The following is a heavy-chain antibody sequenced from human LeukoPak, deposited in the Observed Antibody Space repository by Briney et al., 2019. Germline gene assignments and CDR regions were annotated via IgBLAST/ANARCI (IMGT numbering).Heavy chain of an antibody. J-gene: IGHJ4*02. Sequence: GGSLRLSCAASGFTFSRAWMNWVRQAPGKGLEWVGRIKNKRSGGTTDYAAPVQGRFTISRDDSGNTLYLQMNSLRTEDTAVYYCTTGQATTSHDGYWGQGTLVTVSS. CDR1: GFTFSRAW. CDR2: IKNKRSGGTT. CDR3: TTGQATTSHDGY. V-gene: IGHV3-15*01. D-gene: IGHD1-1*01.